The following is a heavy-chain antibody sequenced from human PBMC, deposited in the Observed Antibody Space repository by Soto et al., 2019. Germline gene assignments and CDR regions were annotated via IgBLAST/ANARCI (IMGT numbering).Heavy chain of an antibody. CDR3: ARRKKAAPTPMQYGMDV. CDR1: GYSFTSYW. CDR2: IDPSDSYT. Sequence: PGESLKISCKGSGYSFTSYWISWVRQMPGKGLEWMGRIDPSDSYTNYSPSFQGHVTISADKSISTAYLQWSSLKASDTAMYYCARRKKAAPTPMQYGMDVWGQGTTVTVSS. J-gene: IGHJ6*02. V-gene: IGHV5-10-1*01. D-gene: IGHD6-25*01.